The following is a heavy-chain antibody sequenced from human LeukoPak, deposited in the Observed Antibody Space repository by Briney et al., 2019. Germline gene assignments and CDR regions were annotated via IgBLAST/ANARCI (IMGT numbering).Heavy chain of an antibody. CDR3: AREGLDYYDSSGYYYVSPFDY. D-gene: IGHD3-22*01. J-gene: IGHJ4*02. Sequence: GASVTVSCKASGYTFTGYYMHWVRQARGQGLERMGRINPNGGGTNYAQKFQGRVTMTRDTSISTAYMELSRLRSDDTAVYYCAREGLDYYDSSGYYYVSPFDYWGQGTLVTVSS. CDR2: INPNGGGT. CDR1: GYTFTGYY. V-gene: IGHV1-2*06.